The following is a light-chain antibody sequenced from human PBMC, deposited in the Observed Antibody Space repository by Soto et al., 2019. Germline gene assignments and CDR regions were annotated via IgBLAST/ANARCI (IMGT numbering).Light chain of an antibody. CDR2: SVF. J-gene: IGKJ1*01. Sequence: EIVMTQSPATLSVSPGERATLSCRASQSVSSNLAWYQQKPGQAPRLLIYSVFTRATGIPARFRGSGSGTEYTLTISSLQSEDFAVYYCQQYNNWPPWTFGQGTKVEI. CDR3: QQYNNWPPWT. CDR1: QSVSSN. V-gene: IGKV3-15*01.